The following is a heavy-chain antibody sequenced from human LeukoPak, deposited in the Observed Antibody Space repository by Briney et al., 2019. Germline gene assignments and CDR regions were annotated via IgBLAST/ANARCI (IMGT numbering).Heavy chain of an antibody. V-gene: IGHV1-18*01. J-gene: IGHJ4*02. CDR3: ARRSRDGYNWSLDY. D-gene: IGHD5-24*01. CDR2: ISAYNGNT. Sequence: ASVKVSCKASGYTFTSYGISWVRQAPGQGLEWMGWISAYNGNTNYAQKLQGRVTMTTDTSTSTAYMELRSLRSDDTVVYYCARRSRDGYNWSLDYWGQGTLVTVSS. CDR1: GYTFTSYG.